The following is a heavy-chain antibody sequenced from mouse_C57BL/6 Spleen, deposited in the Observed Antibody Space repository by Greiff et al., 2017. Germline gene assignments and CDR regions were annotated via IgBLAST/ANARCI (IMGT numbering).Heavy chain of an antibody. CDR1: GYTFTDYY. CDR3: ARCSYYYGSSYRYFDY. J-gene: IGHJ2*01. D-gene: IGHD1-1*01. Sequence: VQLQQSGPELVKPGASVKISCKASGYTFTDYYMNWVKQSHGKSLEWIGDINPNNGGTSYNQKFKGKATLTVDKSSSTAYMELRSLTSEDSAVYYCARCSYYYGSSYRYFDYWGQGTTLTVSS. CDR2: INPNNGGT. V-gene: IGHV1-26*01.